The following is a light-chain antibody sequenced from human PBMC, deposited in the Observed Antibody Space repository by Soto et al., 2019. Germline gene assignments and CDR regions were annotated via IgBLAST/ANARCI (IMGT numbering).Light chain of an antibody. CDR3: QQYGSSPRT. J-gene: IGKJ1*01. CDR1: XSLLSSNGYNY. Sequence: DIVMTQSPLSLPVTPGEPASISVRAIXSLLSSNGYNYLDWYLQKPVQSPQLLIYLGSIRASGVPDRFSGSGSGTDFTLTISRLEPEDFAVYYCQQYGSSPRTFGQGTKVDI. V-gene: IGKV2-28*01. CDR2: LGS.